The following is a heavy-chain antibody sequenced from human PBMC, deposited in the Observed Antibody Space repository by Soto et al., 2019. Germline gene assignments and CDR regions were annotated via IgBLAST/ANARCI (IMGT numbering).Heavy chain of an antibody. CDR1: DFSISSGHC. V-gene: IGHV4-38-2*01. CDR2: IYHSGTT. CDR3: ARWRNDCSTTSCYHFDY. Sequence: SETLSLTCAVSDFSISSGHCWGWIRQPPGKGLEWIGSIYHSGTTYNNPSLKSRVTMSVDKSKNQFSLKLSSVTAADTAVYYCARWRNDCSTTSCYHFDYWGQGTLVTVSS. D-gene: IGHD2-2*01. J-gene: IGHJ4*02.